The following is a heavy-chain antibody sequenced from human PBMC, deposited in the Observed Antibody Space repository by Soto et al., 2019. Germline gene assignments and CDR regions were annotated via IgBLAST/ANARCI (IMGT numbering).Heavy chain of an antibody. D-gene: IGHD3-22*01. J-gene: IGHJ4*02. CDR1: GFNLSTYG. CDR2: DSFDGRNK. V-gene: IGHV3-30*18. CDR3: AKEGFYDRTGYYPFDS. Sequence: GGSLRLSCTASGFNLSTYGVHWVRQPPGKGLEWVAVDSFDGRNKYYAGSVEGRFTISRDNSKKTLYLHMNSLRAEDTAVYYCAKEGFYDRTGYYPFDSWGQGTLVTVSS.